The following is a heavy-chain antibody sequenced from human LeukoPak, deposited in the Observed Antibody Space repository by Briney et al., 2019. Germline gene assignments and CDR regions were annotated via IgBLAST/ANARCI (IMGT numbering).Heavy chain of an antibody. CDR2: ISSDGSST. CDR1: GFTFSNFW. Sequence: GGSLRLPCAASGFTFSNFWMHWVRQAPGEGLVWVSRISSDGSSTTYADSVKGRFTISRDNAKNTLYLQMNSLRAEDTAVYYCGRGFALVPAGIPDYWGQGILVTVSS. CDR3: GRGFALVPAGIPDY. D-gene: IGHD2-2*01. J-gene: IGHJ4*02. V-gene: IGHV3-74*01.